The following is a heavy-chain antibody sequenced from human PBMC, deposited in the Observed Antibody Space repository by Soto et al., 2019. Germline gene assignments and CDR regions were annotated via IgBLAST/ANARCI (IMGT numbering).Heavy chain of an antibody. J-gene: IGHJ4*02. V-gene: IGHV4-39*01. CDR3: ARLGGYVSVGYYYLWDS. CDR1: DRSMNSDSSY. Sequence: QLQLQESGPGLVKPSATLSLTCRVSDRSMNSDSSYWGWIRQPPGKGLEWLGVINHSGSTYHNLSLKGRVAMSVDASRNQFFLKLTSMTAADTAVYYCARLGGYVSVGYYYLWDSWGQGTLVTVSS. CDR2: INHSGST. D-gene: IGHD3-22*01.